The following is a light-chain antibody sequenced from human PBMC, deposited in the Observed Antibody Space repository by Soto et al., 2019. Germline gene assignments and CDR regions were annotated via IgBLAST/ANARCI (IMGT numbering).Light chain of an antibody. J-gene: IGLJ2*01. CDR2: NNS. CDR1: SSNIGGNT. CDR3: STWDDSLNGPL. V-gene: IGLV1-44*01. Sequence: QSVLTQPPSASGTPGQRVTISCSGSSSNIGGNTVNWYQQVPGAAPKLIIFNNSQRPSGVPVRFSGSKSGTSASLAIGGLQSEDEADYYCSTWDDSLNGPLFGGGTKVTVL.